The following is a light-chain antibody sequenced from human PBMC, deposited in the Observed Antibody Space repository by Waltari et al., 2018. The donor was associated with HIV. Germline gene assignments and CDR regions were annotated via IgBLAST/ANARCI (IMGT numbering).Light chain of an antibody. CDR1: SGSVSTSYY. CDR3: VLYMGSGIGV. Sequence: QTVVTQEPSFSVSPGGTVTLTCGLSSGSVSTSYYPSWSQQTPGQAPRTPLYSTNTRSSGVPERFSGSFLGNQAALTITGAQADDESDYYCVLYMGSGIGVFGGGTKLTVL. J-gene: IGLJ3*02. CDR2: STN. V-gene: IGLV8-61*01.